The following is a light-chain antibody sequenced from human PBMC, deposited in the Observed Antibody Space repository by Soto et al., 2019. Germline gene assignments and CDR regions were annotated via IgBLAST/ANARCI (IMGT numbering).Light chain of an antibody. V-gene: IGLV1-51*01. J-gene: IGLJ1*01. Sequence: QSVLTQPPSVSAAPGQKVTISCSGSSSNIGGNSVSWYQQLPGTAPKLLIYGDDKRPSGIPDRFSGSKSGTSATLGITGVQTGDEADYYCGSWDSSLSAYVFATGTKVTVL. CDR2: GDD. CDR3: GSWDSSLSAYV. CDR1: SSNIGGNS.